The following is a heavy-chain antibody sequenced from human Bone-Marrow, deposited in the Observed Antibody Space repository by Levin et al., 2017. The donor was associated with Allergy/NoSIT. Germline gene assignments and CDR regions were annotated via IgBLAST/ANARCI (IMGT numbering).Heavy chain of an antibody. V-gene: IGHV2-70*17. J-gene: IGHJ6*03. D-gene: IGHD3-10*01. Sequence: SGPTLVKPTQTLTLTCTFAGFSLTTRGMCVSWIRQSPGKALEWLGRIDWDDDKFYTTSLRTRLTLSKDTSKNQVVLTMNNMDPVDTATYYCARVKPLEWFEEVRGKGSGQFYYYMDVWGKGTTVTVSS. CDR3: ARVKPLEWFEEVRGKGSGQFYYYMDV. CDR1: GFSLTTRGMC. CDR2: IDWDDDK.